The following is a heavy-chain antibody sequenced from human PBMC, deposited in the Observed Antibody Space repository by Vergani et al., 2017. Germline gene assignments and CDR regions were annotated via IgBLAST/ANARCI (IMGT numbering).Heavy chain of an antibody. V-gene: IGHV3-21*01. CDR2: ISSSSSYI. Sequence: EVQLVESGGGLVKPGGSLRLSCAASGFTFSSYSMNWVRQAPGKGLEWVSSISSSSSYIYYADSVKGRFTISRDNAKNSLYLQMNSLRAEDTAVYYCARKYNWNDLFIVMGYGMDFWGQGTTVTVSS. CDR3: ARKYNWNDLFIVMGYGMDF. D-gene: IGHD1-1*01. CDR1: GFTFSSYS. J-gene: IGHJ6*02.